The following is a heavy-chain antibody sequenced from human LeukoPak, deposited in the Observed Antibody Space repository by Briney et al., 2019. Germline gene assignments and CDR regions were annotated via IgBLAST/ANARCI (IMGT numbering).Heavy chain of an antibody. CDR1: GFTFSSYA. D-gene: IGHD2-2*01. J-gene: IGHJ6*03. V-gene: IGHV3-64*01. Sequence: GGSLRLSCAASGFTFSSYAMHWVRQAPGKGLEYVSAISSNGGSTYYANSVKGRFTISRDNSKNTLYLQMGSLRAEDMAVYYCARERVGGDCSSTSCYFHYYMDVWGKGTTVTVSS. CDR2: ISSNGGST. CDR3: ARERVGGDCSSTSCYFHYYMDV.